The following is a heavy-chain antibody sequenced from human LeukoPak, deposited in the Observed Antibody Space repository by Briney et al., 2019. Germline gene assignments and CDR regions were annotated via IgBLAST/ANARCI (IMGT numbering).Heavy chain of an antibody. CDR2: ISAYNGHT. D-gene: IGHD2-21*02. CDR3: ARGAVVTSTYYMDV. Sequence: EASVKVSCKASGYTFTSYGISWVRQAPGQGLEWMGWISAYNGHTKYAQKLQGRVTMTTDTSTSTAYMELRSLRSDDTAVYYCARGAVVTSTYYMDVWGKGTTVTVSS. V-gene: IGHV1-18*01. CDR1: GYTFTSYG. J-gene: IGHJ6*03.